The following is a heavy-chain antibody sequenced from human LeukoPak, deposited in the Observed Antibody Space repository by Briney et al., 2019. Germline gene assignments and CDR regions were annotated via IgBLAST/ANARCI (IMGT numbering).Heavy chain of an antibody. J-gene: IGHJ4*02. D-gene: IGHD2-15*01. CDR3: ARLSPVVVVAATPYRDY. CDR2: IFYSGST. Sequence: SETLSLTCTVSGGSISTSSYYWGWVRQPPGKGLEWIGNIFYSGSTYYNPSLKSRVTISVDTSKNQFSLKLSSVTAADTAVYYCARLSPVVVVAATPYRDYWGQGTLVTVSS. CDR1: GGSISTSSYY. V-gene: IGHV4-39*01.